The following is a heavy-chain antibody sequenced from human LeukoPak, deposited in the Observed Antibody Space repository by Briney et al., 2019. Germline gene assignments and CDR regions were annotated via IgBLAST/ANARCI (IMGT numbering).Heavy chain of an antibody. CDR3: AKDPYNWNYGGRELDC. CDR2: ISGSGGST. CDR1: EFTFSNYA. V-gene: IGHV3-23*01. Sequence: GGSLRLSCAASEFTFSNYAMTWVRQAPGKGLEWVSAISGSGGSTYYADSVKGRFTISRDNSKNTLYLQMKSLRAEDTAVYYCAKDPYNWNYGGRELDCWGQGTLVTVSS. J-gene: IGHJ4*02. D-gene: IGHD1-7*01.